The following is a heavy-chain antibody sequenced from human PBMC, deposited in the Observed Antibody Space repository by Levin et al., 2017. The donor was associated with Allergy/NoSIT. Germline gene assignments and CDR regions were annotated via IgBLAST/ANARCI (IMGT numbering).Heavy chain of an antibody. D-gene: IGHD6-25*01. Sequence: GESLKISCAASGFIVSSYAMSWVRQAPGKGLEWVSGISGSGGSTYYTDSVKGRFTISRDNSKNTLYLQMNSLRGEDTAVYYCAKDNVRGSATTLFDYWGQGTLVAVSS. CDR3: AKDNVRGSATTLFDY. J-gene: IGHJ4*02. CDR2: ISGSGGST. V-gene: IGHV3-23*01. CDR1: GFIVSSYA.